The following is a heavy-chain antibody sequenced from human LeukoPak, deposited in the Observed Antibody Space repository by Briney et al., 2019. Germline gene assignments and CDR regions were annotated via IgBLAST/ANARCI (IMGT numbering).Heavy chain of an antibody. CDR1: GGSISSYY. V-gene: IGHV4-4*07. J-gene: IGHJ4*02. Sequence: SETLSLTCTVSGGSISSYYWSWIRQPAGKGLEWIGRIYTSGTTNYNPTLKSRVTMSVDTSKNQFPINLTSVTAADTAVNYCERVSYYYDSSGYHVFDYWGQGTLVTVSS. D-gene: IGHD3-22*01. CDR2: IYTSGTT. CDR3: ERVSYYYDSSGYHVFDY.